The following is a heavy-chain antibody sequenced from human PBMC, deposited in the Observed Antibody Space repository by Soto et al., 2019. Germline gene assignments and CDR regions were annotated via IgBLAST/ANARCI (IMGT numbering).Heavy chain of an antibody. V-gene: IGHV1-18*01. D-gene: IGHD2-15*01. Sequence: ASVKVSCKASGYTFTSYGISWVRQAPGQGLEWMGWISAYNGNTNYAQKLQGRVTMTTDTSTSTAYMELRSLRSDDTAVYYCARERARYCSGGSCPRDAFDIWGQGTMVTVSS. J-gene: IGHJ3*02. CDR2: ISAYNGNT. CDR1: GYTFTSYG. CDR3: ARERARYCSGGSCPRDAFDI.